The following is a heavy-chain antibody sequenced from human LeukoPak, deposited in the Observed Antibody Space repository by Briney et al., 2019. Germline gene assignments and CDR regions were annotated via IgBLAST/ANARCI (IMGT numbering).Heavy chain of an antibody. V-gene: IGHV4-59*01. Sequence: SETLSLTCSVSGASFSTNYWSGIRQPPGRGLEWIGYVFYSGSTNYNPSLKSRVTISVDTSTKQFSLRLSSVTAADTAVYYCARLYQQSKWKYYYYYMDVWGKGTAVTVSS. CDR2: VFYSGST. CDR3: ARLYQQSKWKYYYYYMDV. D-gene: IGHD1-1*01. CDR1: GASFSTNY. J-gene: IGHJ6*03.